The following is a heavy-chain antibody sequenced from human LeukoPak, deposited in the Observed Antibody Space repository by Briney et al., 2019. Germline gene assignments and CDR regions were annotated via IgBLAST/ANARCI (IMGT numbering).Heavy chain of an antibody. V-gene: IGHV4-31*03. CDR3: ARAWGSFPVIFFDY. CDR2: IFYSENT. J-gene: IGHJ4*02. D-gene: IGHD6-6*01. CDR1: GGSISSSGYY. Sequence: SETLSLTCTVSGGSISSSGYYWTWIRQHPGKGLEWIGHIFYSENTYYNPSLKSRSTISVDTSKNQFSLNLSSVTAADTAVYYYARAWGSFPVIFFDYWGQGILVTVSS.